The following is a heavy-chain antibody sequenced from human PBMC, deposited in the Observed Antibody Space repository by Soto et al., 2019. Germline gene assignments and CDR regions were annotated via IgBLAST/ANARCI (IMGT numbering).Heavy chain of an antibody. Sequence: SETLPLTCTVSGGSISSYYWSWIRQPPGKGLEWIGYIYYSGSTNYNPSLKSRVTISVETSKNQFSLKLSSVTAADTAVYYCASGLNSGSYGNWFDPWGQGTLVTVSS. J-gene: IGHJ5*02. CDR2: IYYSGST. CDR1: GGSISSYY. V-gene: IGHV4-59*01. D-gene: IGHD1-26*01. CDR3: ASGLNSGSYGNWFDP.